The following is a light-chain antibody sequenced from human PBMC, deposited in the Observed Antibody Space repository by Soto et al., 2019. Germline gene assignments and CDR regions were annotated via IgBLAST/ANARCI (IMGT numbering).Light chain of an antibody. CDR3: HQYGTAPLT. Sequence: EVVLTQSPGTLSLSPGERATLSCRASQSVAANYLAWYQQKRGQAPRLLIYGASSRSTGIPDRFSGSGSGTDCSLTISRLEPEDFSLYYCHQYGTAPLTFGPGTKVDIK. CDR1: QSVAANY. J-gene: IGKJ3*01. V-gene: IGKV3-20*01. CDR2: GAS.